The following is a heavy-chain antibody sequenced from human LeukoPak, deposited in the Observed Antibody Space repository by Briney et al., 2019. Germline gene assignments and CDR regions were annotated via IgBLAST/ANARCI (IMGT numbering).Heavy chain of an antibody. V-gene: IGHV6-1*01. CDR1: GDSVSSNSAA. Sequence: SQTLSLTCAISGDSVSSNSAAWNWIRQSPSRGLEWLGRTYYRSKWYNDYAVSVKSRIPINPDTSKNQFSLQLNSVTPEDTAVYYCAREDLAAAGNYYYYGMDVWGQGTTVTVSS. CDR3: AREDLAAAGNYYYYGMDV. D-gene: IGHD6-13*01. CDR2: TYYRSKWYN. J-gene: IGHJ6*02.